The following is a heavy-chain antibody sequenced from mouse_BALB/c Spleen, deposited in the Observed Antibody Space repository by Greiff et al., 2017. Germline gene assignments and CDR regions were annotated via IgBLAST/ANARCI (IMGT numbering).Heavy chain of an antibody. CDR3: ARSRHMDY. J-gene: IGHJ4*01. CDR2: IYPGSGST. D-gene: IGHD3-2*01. Sequence: QVQLKQPGAELVKPGTSVKLSCKASGYNFTSYWINWVKLRPGQGLEWIGDIYPGSGSTNYNEKFKSKATLTVDTSSSTAYMQLSSLASEDSALYYCARSRHMDYWGQGTSVTVSS. V-gene: IGHV1-55*01. CDR1: GYNFTSYW.